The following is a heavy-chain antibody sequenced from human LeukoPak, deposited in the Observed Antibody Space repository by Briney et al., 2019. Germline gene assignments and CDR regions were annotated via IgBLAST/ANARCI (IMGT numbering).Heavy chain of an antibody. V-gene: IGHV3-11*04. CDR1: GFTFSDYY. Sequence: GGSLRLSCAASGFTFSDYYMSWIRQAPGKGLEWVSYISSSGSTIYYADSAKGRFTISRDNAKNSLYLQMNSLRADDTAVYYCARFAAGGSYYYYMDVWGKGTTVTVSS. CDR3: ARFAAGGSYYYYMDV. D-gene: IGHD6-25*01. CDR2: ISSSGSTI. J-gene: IGHJ6*03.